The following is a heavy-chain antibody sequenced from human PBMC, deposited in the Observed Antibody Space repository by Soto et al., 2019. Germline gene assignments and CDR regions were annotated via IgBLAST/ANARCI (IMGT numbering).Heavy chain of an antibody. CDR2: IYYSGST. CDR3: ARAYYYYDSSGYYDPYYFDY. Sequence: SETLSLTCTVSGGSISSGGYYWSWIRQHPGKGLEWIGYIYYSGSTYYNPSLKSRVTISVDTSKNQFSLKLSSVTAADTAVYYCARAYYYYDSSGYYDPYYFDYWGQGTLVTVSS. V-gene: IGHV4-31*03. J-gene: IGHJ4*02. D-gene: IGHD3-22*01. CDR1: GGSISSGGYY.